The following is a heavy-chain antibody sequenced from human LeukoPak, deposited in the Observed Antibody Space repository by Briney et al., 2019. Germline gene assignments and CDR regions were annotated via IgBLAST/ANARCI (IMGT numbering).Heavy chain of an antibody. D-gene: IGHD2-21*01. V-gene: IGHV3-53*01. J-gene: IGHJ3*02. CDR1: GFTVSSNY. CDR2: VYSGGST. Sequence: PGGSLRLSCAASGFTVSSNYMNWVRQAPGKGLEGVSIVYSGGSTYYADSVKGQFTISRDNDDNTLYLQMKSLSAEDTDVYYCGRVAPQGSSTYYAFDIWGQGAVVTVSS. CDR3: GRVAPQGSSTYYAFDI.